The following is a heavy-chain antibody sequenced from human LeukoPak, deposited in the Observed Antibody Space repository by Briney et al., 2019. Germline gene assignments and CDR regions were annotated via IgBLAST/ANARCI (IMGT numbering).Heavy chain of an antibody. CDR3: AKDWYSYGLQPLMDV. V-gene: IGHV3-30*18. D-gene: IGHD5-18*01. CDR2: ISYDGSNK. J-gene: IGHJ6*02. CDR1: GFTFSSYG. Sequence: GGSLRLSCAASGFTFSSYGMHWVRQAPGKGLEWVAVISYDGSNKYYADSVKGRFTISRDNSKNTLYLQMNSLRAEDTAVYYCAKDWYSYGLQPLMDVWGQGTTVTVSS.